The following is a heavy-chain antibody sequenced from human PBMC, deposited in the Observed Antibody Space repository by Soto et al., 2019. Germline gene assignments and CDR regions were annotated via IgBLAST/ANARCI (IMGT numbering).Heavy chain of an antibody. J-gene: IGHJ6*03. CDR3: ARFSSADYYYMDV. CDR1: GFTFSSYG. CDR2: IWYDGSNK. V-gene: IGHV3-33*01. D-gene: IGHD2-15*01. Sequence: PGGSLRLSCAASGFTFSSYGMHWVRQAPGKGLEWVAVIWYDGSNKYYADSVKGRFTISRDNSKNTLYLQMNSLRAEDTAVYYCARFSSADYYYMDVWGKGTTVTVSS.